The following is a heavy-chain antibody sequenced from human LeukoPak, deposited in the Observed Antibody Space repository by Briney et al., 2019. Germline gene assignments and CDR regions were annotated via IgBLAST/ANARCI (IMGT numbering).Heavy chain of an antibody. D-gene: IGHD3-10*01. V-gene: IGHV1-2*02. CDR2: INPNSGGT. J-gene: IGHJ4*02. CDR1: GSTFTGYY. Sequence: ASVKVSCKAFGSTFTGYYMHWVRQAPGHGLEWLGWINPNSGGTNYAQKFQGRVTMPRDTSISTAYMELSRLRSDDTAVYYCARLNYYYGSGSYYNLWGQGTLVTVSS. CDR3: ARLNYYYGSGSYYNL.